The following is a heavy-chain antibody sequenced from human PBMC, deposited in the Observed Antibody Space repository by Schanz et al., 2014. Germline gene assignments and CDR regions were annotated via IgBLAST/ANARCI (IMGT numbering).Heavy chain of an antibody. Sequence: VQLVESGGGVVQPGRSLRLSCAASGFTFSSYGMHWVRQAPGKGLEWVSYVSSSSSYTNYADSVKGRFTISRDNAKSSLYLQMNSLRVEDTAVYYCVRDILHRVYDSGSPWGQGTLVTVSS. D-gene: IGHD3-10*01. CDR3: VRDILHRVYDSGSP. V-gene: IGHV3-21*05. J-gene: IGHJ5*02. CDR2: VSSSSSYT. CDR1: GFTFSSYG.